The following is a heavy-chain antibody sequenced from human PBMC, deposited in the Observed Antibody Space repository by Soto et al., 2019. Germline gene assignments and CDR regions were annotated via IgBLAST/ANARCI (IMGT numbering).Heavy chain of an antibody. CDR2: IIPIFGTA. CDR3: ARGLGWLQLVLDY. J-gene: IGHJ4*02. D-gene: IGHD5-12*01. CDR1: GGTFSSYA. V-gene: IGHV1-69*12. Sequence: QVQLVQSGAEVKKPGSSVNVSCKASGGTFSSYAISWVRQAPGQGLEWMGGIIPIFGTANYAQKFQGRVTITADESTSTAYMELSSLSSEDTAGYYCARGLGWLQLVLDYWGQGTLVRVSS.